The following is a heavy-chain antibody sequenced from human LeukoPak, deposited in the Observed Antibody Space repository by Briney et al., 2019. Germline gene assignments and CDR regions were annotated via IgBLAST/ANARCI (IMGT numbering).Heavy chain of an antibody. CDR3: ARGRKNINWFDP. D-gene: IGHD2/OR15-2a*01. V-gene: IGHV1-8*01. CDR1: GYTFTSYD. Sequence: ASVKVSCKASGYTFTSYDINWVRQATGQGLKWMGWMNPNSGNTGYAQKFQGRVTMTRNTSISTAYMELSSLRSEDTAVYYCARGRKNINWFDPWGQGTLVTVSS. J-gene: IGHJ5*02. CDR2: MNPNSGNT.